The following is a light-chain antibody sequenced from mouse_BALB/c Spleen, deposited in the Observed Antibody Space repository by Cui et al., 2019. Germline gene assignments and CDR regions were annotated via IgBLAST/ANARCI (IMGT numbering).Light chain of an antibody. Sequence: SLGQMATMTCSASSSVSSSYLHWYQQKSGASPNPLIHRTTTLASGVPARFSGSGSGTSYSLTISSVEAEDNATYYCQQWSGYPFTFGGGTKLEIK. J-gene: IGKJ2*01. CDR1: SSVSSSY. V-gene: IGKV4-58*01. CDR3: QQWSGYPFT. CDR2: RTT.